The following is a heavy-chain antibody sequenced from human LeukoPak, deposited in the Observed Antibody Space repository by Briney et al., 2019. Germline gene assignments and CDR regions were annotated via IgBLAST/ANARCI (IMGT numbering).Heavy chain of an antibody. J-gene: IGHJ5*02. Sequence: SETLSLTCTVSGGSISSYYWSWIRQPPGKGLEWIGYIYYSGSTNYNPSLKSRVTISVDTSKNQFSLKLSSVTAADTAVYYCARVDEYSSSMETTWGQGTLVTVSS. CDR2: IYYSGST. CDR3: ARVDEYSSSMETT. CDR1: GGSISSYY. V-gene: IGHV4-59*01. D-gene: IGHD6-6*01.